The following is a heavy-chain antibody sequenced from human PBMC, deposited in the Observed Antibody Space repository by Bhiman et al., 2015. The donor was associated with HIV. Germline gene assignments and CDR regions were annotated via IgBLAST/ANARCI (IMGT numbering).Heavy chain of an antibody. D-gene: IGHD3-10*01. CDR1: GFTFSTYN. CDR2: ISSSSSTI. CDR3: ASGSGSVNLDH. Sequence: EVQLVESGGGLVKPGGSLRLSCAASGFTFSTYNMNWVRQAPGKGLEWLSYISSSSSTIYYADSVKGRFTISRDNAKNSLYLQMNSLRAEDTAVYYCASGSGSVNLDHWGQGTLVTVSS. J-gene: IGHJ4*02. V-gene: IGHV3-48*01.